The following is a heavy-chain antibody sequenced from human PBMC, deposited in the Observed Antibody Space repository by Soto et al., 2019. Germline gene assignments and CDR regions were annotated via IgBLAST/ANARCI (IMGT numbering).Heavy chain of an antibody. D-gene: IGHD1-26*01. J-gene: IGHJ4*02. CDR3: AKSGSSFRPSLGYFDY. CDR2: INPNSGGT. V-gene: IGHV1-2*02. CDR1: GFTFTGHY. Sequence: AAVKVSCKASGFTFTGHYIHWVRQAPGQGLEWMGWINPNSGGTSYAQKFQGRVTMTRDTSITTAYMELSRLSSDDTAVYYCAKSGSSFRPSLGYFDYWGQGTLVTVSS.